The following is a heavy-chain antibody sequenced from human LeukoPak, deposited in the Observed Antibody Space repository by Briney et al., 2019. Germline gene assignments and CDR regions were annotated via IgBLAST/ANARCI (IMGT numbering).Heavy chain of an antibody. CDR3: AKDYDSSGYYSLYYYYYYMDV. J-gene: IGHJ6*03. CDR2: IRYDGSNK. D-gene: IGHD3-22*01. Sequence: PGGSLRLSCAASGFTFSSYGMHWVRQAPGKGLEWVAFIRYDGSNKYYADSVKGRFTISRDNSKNTLYLQMNSLRAEDTAVYYCAKDYDSSGYYSLYYYYYYMDVWGKGTTVTMSS. V-gene: IGHV3-30*02. CDR1: GFTFSSYG.